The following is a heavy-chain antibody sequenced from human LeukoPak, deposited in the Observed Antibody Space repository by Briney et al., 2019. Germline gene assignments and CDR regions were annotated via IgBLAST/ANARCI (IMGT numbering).Heavy chain of an antibody. V-gene: IGHV3-30*03. J-gene: IGHJ4*02. Sequence: GGSLRLSCAASGFTFSSYDMHWVRQAPGKGLEWVAVISYDGSNKYYADSVKGRFTISRDNSKNTLYLQMNSLRAEDTAVYYCARYCSGGSCSRGLDYWGQGTLVTVSS. CDR2: ISYDGSNK. D-gene: IGHD2-15*01. CDR3: ARYCSGGSCSRGLDY. CDR1: GFTFSSYD.